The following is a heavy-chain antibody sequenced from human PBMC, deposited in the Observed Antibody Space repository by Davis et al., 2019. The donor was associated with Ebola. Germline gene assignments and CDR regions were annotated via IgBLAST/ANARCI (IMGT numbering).Heavy chain of an antibody. Sequence: GESLKIPCAASGFNFSDYYMSWIRQAPGKGLGWVSHISSSGSTIYYADSVKGRFTISRDNAKNSLYLQMNSLRAEDTAVYYCARVHTTYGMDVWGKGTTVTVSS. J-gene: IGHJ6*04. CDR3: ARVHTTYGMDV. CDR2: ISSSGSTI. D-gene: IGHD1-1*01. V-gene: IGHV3-11*01. CDR1: GFNFSDYY.